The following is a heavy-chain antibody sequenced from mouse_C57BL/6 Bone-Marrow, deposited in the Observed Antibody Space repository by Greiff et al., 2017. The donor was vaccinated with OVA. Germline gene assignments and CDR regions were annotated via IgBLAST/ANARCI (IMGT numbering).Heavy chain of an antibody. CDR2: IWRGGST. CDR3: AKGPYYYGSSFAY. J-gene: IGHJ3*01. D-gene: IGHD1-1*01. V-gene: IGHV2-5*01. CDR1: GFSLTSYG. Sequence: VQLQQSGPGLVQPSQSLSITCTVSGFSLTSYGVHWVRQSPGKGLEWLGVIWRGGSTDYNAAFMSRLSITKDNSKSQVFFKMNSLQADDTAIYYCAKGPYYYGSSFAYWGQGTLVTVSA.